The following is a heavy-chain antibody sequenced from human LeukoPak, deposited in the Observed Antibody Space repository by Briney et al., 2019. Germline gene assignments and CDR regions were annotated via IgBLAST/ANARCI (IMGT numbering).Heavy chain of an antibody. V-gene: IGHV4-38-2*02. J-gene: IGHJ4*02. CDR3: ARVRGYCSSTICYRYYFDY. CDR1: GYSISSGYY. D-gene: IGHD2-2*01. CDR2: IYHSGST. Sequence: PSETLSLTCTVSGYSISSGYYWGWIRQPPGKGLEWIGTIYHSGSTYYDPSLKSRVTISVDTSKNQFSLKLTSVTAADTAVYYCARVRGYCSSTICYRYYFDYWGQGTLVTVSS.